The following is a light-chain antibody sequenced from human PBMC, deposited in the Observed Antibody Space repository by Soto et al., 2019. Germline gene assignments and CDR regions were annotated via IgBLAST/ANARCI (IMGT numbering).Light chain of an antibody. V-gene: IGLV2-23*03. Sequence: QSALTQPASVSGSPGQSITISCTGTSSDLGNYNLVSWYQQQPGKAPKLMIYEGSKRPSGVSNRFSGSKSGNTASLTISGLQAEDEADYYCCSYAGSTTFRVLFGGGTKLTVL. CDR3: CSYAGSTTFRVL. J-gene: IGLJ2*01. CDR1: SSDLGNYNL. CDR2: EGS.